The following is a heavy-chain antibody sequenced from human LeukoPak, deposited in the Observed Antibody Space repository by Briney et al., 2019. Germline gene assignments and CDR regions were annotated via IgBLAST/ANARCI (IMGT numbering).Heavy chain of an antibody. CDR1: GGSVSSGSYY. V-gene: IGHV4-61*01. D-gene: IGHD5-12*01. Sequence: SETLSLTCTVSGGSVSSGSYYWSWIRQPPGKGLEWIGYIYYSGSTNYNPSLKSRVTISVDTSKNQFSLKLSSVTAADTAVYYCVSSYGGYVLDYWGQGTLVIVSS. J-gene: IGHJ4*02. CDR2: IYYSGST. CDR3: VSSYGGYVLDY.